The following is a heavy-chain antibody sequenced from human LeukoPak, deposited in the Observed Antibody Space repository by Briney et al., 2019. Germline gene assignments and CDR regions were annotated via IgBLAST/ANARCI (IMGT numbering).Heavy chain of an antibody. V-gene: IGHV3-30*02. Sequence: PGGSLRLSCAASGFTFNKYGMHWVRQAPRKGREWGAFIRYDGSNKYYADSVKGRFTISRDNSKNTLYLQMTSLRAEDTAVYYCAKSADYSSSWYWFDPWGQGTLVTVSS. CDR2: IRYDGSNK. D-gene: IGHD6-13*01. CDR3: AKSADYSSSWYWFDP. J-gene: IGHJ5*02. CDR1: GFTFNKYG.